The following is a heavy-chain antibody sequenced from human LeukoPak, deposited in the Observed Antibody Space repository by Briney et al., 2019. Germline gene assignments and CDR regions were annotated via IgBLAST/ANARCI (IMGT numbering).Heavy chain of an antibody. CDR3: ARYCSGRSCYSFDY. J-gene: IGHJ4*02. V-gene: IGHV4-59*01. Sequence: PSETLSLTCTVSGGSISSYYWSWIRQPPGKGQEWIGYIYYSGSTKYNPSLKSRVTISVDTSKNQFSLKLSSVTAADTAVYYCARYCSGRSCYSFDYWGQGSLVTVSS. CDR2: IYYSGST. D-gene: IGHD2-15*01. CDR1: GGSISSYY.